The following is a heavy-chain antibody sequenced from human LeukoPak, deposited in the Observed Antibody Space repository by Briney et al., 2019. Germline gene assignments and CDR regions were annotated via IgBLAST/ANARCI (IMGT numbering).Heavy chain of an antibody. D-gene: IGHD3-22*01. CDR3: AKDLYYDSSGYYN. V-gene: IGHV3-23*01. Sequence: PGGTLRLSCAASGFIFSSYGMSWVRQAPGKGLEWVSAISGSGGSTYYADSVKGRFTISRDNSKNTLYLQMNSLRAEDTAVYYCAKDLYYDSSGYYNWGQGTLVTVSS. CDR2: ISGSGGST. CDR1: GFIFSSYG. J-gene: IGHJ4*02.